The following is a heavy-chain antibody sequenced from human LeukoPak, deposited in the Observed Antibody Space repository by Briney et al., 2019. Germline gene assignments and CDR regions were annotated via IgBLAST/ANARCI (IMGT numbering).Heavy chain of an antibody. CDR1: GFTFSSYG. V-gene: IGHV3-30*02. CDR3: AKDSALYCSSTSCYTGLDY. J-gene: IGHJ4*02. Sequence: GGSLRLSCAASGFTFSSYGMHWVRQAPGKGLEWVAFIRYDGSNKYYADSVKGRFTISRDNPKNTLYLQMNSLRAEDTAVYYCAKDSALYCSSTSCYTGLDYWGQGTLVTVSS. CDR2: IRYDGSNK. D-gene: IGHD2-2*02.